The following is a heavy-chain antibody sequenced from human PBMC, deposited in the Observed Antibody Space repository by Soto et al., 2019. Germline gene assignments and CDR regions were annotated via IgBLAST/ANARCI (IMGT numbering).Heavy chain of an antibody. V-gene: IGHV1-18*01. D-gene: IGHD5-18*01. CDR3: ARVGGYSYGYVFARNYYYGMDV. CDR2: ISAYNGNT. CDR1: GYTFTSYG. Sequence: GASVKVSCKASGYTFTSYGISWVRQAPGQGLEWMGWISAYNGNTNYAQKLQGRVTMTTDTSTSTAYMELRSLRSDDTAVYYCARVGGYSYGYVFARNYYYGMDVWGQGTTVTVSS. J-gene: IGHJ6*02.